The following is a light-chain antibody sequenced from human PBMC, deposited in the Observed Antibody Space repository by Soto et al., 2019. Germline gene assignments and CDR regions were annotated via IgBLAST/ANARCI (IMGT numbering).Light chain of an antibody. V-gene: IGKV1-6*01. J-gene: IGKJ4*01. CDR3: LQDYVYPVT. Sequence: AIQITQSPSSLSASVGDRVTITCRARQDIRNDLGWYQQKAGEAPKVLIYAASRLQIGVPSRFSGSGSGTDFTLTISSLQPEDFATYYCLQDYVYPVTFGGGTKVDSK. CDR2: AAS. CDR1: QDIRND.